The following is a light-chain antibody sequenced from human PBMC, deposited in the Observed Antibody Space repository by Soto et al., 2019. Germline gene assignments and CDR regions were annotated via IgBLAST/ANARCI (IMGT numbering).Light chain of an antibody. CDR3: AAWDDSLNAYV. CDR2: SDK. CDR1: NSNIGSNT. J-gene: IGLJ1*01. Sequence: QSVLTQPPSASGTPGQRVTISCSGSNSNIGSNTVNWYQQLPGTAPRFLSYSDKQRPPGVPERFSGSKSGTSASLAIGGLQSEDEADSYCAAWDDSLNAYVFGTGTKVTVL. V-gene: IGLV1-44*01.